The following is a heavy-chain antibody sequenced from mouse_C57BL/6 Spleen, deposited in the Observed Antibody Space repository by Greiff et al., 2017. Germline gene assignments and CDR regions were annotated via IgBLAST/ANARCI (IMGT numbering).Heavy chain of an antibody. J-gene: IGHJ3*01. D-gene: IGHD4-1*02. V-gene: IGHV1-55*01. CDR1: GYTFTSYW. Sequence: QVHVKQPGAELVKPGASVKMSCKASGYTFTSYWITWVKQRPGQGLEWIGDIYPGSGSTNYNEKFKSKATLTVDTSSSTAYMQLSSLTSEDSAVYYCARRQLEAWFAYWGQGTLVTVSA. CDR2: IYPGSGST. CDR3: ARRQLEAWFAY.